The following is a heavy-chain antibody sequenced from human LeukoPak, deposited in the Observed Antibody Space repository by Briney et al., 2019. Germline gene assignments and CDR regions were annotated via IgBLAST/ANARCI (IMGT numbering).Heavy chain of an antibody. Sequence: PSQTLSLTCTVSGDSISSGGYYWSWIRQHPGKGLEWIGYIYHSGSTYYNPSLKSRLSISVDTSKNQFSLKLNSVTAADTAVYYCARTVARTWVDYWSQGTLVTVSS. CDR2: IYHSGST. D-gene: IGHD6-19*01. J-gene: IGHJ4*02. CDR3: ARTVARTWVDY. V-gene: IGHV4-31*03. CDR1: GDSISSGGYY.